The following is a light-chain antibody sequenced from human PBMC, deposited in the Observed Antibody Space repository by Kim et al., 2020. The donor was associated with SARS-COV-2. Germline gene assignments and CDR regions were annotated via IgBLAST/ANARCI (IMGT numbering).Light chain of an antibody. CDR1: QSIGSG. Sequence: EIVLTQSPDFQSVTPKEKVTITCRASQSIGSGLHWYQQRPDQSPKLLIKSASQSISGVPSRFSGSGYGTDFALTIDSLEPEDAASYYCQQSNSFPYTFGQGTKLEI. CDR3: QQSNSFPYT. V-gene: IGKV6-21*02. J-gene: IGKJ2*01. CDR2: SAS.